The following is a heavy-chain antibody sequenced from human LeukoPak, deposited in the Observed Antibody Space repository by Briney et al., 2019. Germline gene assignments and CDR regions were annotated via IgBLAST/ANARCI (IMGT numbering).Heavy chain of an antibody. CDR1: GFTFRSYA. Sequence: GSLRLSCAASGFTFRSYAMNWVRQAPGKGLEWVSVISGSGSSTYYADSVKGRFTISRDNSKNTLFLQMNSLTAEDTAIYSCARPRLEYCSGGSCFDAFDIWGQGTMVTVSS. D-gene: IGHD2-15*01. CDR3: ARPRLEYCSGGSCFDAFDI. J-gene: IGHJ3*02. V-gene: IGHV3-23*01. CDR2: ISGSGSST.